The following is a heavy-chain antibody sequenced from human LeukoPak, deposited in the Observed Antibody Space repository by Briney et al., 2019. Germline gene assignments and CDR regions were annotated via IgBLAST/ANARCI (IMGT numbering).Heavy chain of an antibody. D-gene: IGHD1-26*01. V-gene: IGHV3-9*03. CDR1: GFTFDDYA. J-gene: IGHJ4*02. CDR3: AKATTSGSSEVVFDY. Sequence: GGSLRLSCAASGFTFDDYAMHWVRQAPGKGLEWVSGISWNSGSIGYADSVKGRFTISRDNAKNSLYLQMNSLRAEDMALYYCAKATTSGSSEVVFDYWGQGTLVTVSS. CDR2: ISWNSGSI.